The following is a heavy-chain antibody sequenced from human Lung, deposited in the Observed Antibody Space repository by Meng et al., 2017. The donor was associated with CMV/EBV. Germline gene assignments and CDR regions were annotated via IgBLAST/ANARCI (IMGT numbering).Heavy chain of an antibody. CDR1: GGSISRGGYY. Sequence: QRRLQRSVPGPGQPSQTLSLPCTVSGGSISRGGYYWSWIRQHPGKGLEWIGYIHSSGSTYYNPSLRSRLTISVDTSKNQFSLKLSSVTAADTAVYYCARASYGSGSPLGESWFDPWGQGTLVTVSS. CDR2: IHSSGST. D-gene: IGHD3-10*01. CDR3: ARASYGSGSPLGESWFDP. V-gene: IGHV4-31*03. J-gene: IGHJ5*02.